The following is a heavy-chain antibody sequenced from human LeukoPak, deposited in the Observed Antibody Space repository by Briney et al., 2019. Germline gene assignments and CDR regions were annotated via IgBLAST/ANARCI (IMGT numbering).Heavy chain of an antibody. V-gene: IGHV3-15*01. CDR2: IKSKADGGTA. CDR1: GFTFSDAW. J-gene: IGHJ4*02. Sequence: GGSLRLSCAASGFTFSDAWMSWVRQAPGKGLEWVGRIKSKADGGTAEYPAPVKGRFIISRDDSKNTLYLQMNSLKTEDTAVYYCVKRWQQWHWGQGTLVTVSS. D-gene: IGHD6-19*01. CDR3: VKRWQQWH.